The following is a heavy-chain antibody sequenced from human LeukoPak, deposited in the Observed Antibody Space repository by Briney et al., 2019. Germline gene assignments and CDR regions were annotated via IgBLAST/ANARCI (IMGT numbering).Heavy chain of an antibody. CDR3: VSFYETY. CDR1: GNYW. Sequence: GGSLRLSRAASGNYWMHWVRQAPGKGLVWVSHINSDGGWTSYADSVKGRFTISKDNAKNTVYLQMNNLRAEDTAVYYCVSFYETYWGRGTLVTVSS. D-gene: IGHD2-2*01. V-gene: IGHV3-74*01. J-gene: IGHJ4*02. CDR2: INSDGGWT.